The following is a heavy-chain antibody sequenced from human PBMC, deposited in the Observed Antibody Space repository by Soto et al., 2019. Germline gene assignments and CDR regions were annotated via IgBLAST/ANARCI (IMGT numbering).Heavy chain of an antibody. V-gene: IGHV3-43*01. J-gene: IGHJ5*02. CDR3: AKDQTAIAVAGYEYNWFDP. CDR2: ISWDGGST. Sequence: PGGSLRLSCAASGFTFDDYTMHWVRQAPGKGLEWVSLISWDGGSTYYADSVKGRFTISRDNSKNSLYLQMNSLRTEDTALYYCAKDQTAIAVAGYEYNWFDPWGQGTQVTVSS. D-gene: IGHD6-19*01. CDR1: GFTFDDYT.